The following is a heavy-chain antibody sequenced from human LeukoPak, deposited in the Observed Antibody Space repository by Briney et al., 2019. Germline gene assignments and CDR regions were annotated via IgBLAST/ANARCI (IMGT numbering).Heavy chain of an antibody. J-gene: IGHJ1*01. CDR2: ISWNSGSI. CDR3: AKEDHYYDSSGYYYDH. D-gene: IGHD3-22*01. CDR1: GFTLDDYA. V-gene: IGHV3-9*01. Sequence: GGSLRLSCAASGFTLDDYAMPWVRHAPGKGLEGVSGISWNSGSIGYADSAKGRFTISRDNARNSLYLQMNSLRAEDTALYYCAKEDHYYDSSGYYYDHWGQGTLVTVSS.